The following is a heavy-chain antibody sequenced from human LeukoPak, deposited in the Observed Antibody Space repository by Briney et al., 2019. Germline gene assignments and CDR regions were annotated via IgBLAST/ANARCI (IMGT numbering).Heavy chain of an antibody. J-gene: IGHJ3*02. V-gene: IGHV4-30-2*02. CDR3: ARGRELSDAFDI. CDR2: IYHSGST. D-gene: IGHD3-10*01. CDR1: GGSISSGGYY. Sequence: SETLSLTCTVSGGSISSGGYYWSWIRQPPGKGLEWIGYIYHSGSTYYNPSLKSRVTISVDTSKNQFSLKLSSVTAADTAVYYCARGRELSDAFDIWGQGTMVTVSS.